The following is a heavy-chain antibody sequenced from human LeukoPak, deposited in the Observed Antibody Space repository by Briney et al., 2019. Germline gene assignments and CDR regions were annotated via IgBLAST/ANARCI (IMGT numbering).Heavy chain of an antibody. D-gene: IGHD1-26*01. J-gene: IGHJ6*02. Sequence: SGESLKISCKGSGYSFTSYWISWVRQMPGKGLEWMGIIYPGDSDTRDSPSFQGQVTISADKSISTAYLQWSSLKASDTAMYYCARRSYYEDYYYGMDVWGQGTTVTVSS. V-gene: IGHV5-51*01. CDR2: IYPGDSDT. CDR1: GYSFTSYW. CDR3: ARRSYYEDYYYGMDV.